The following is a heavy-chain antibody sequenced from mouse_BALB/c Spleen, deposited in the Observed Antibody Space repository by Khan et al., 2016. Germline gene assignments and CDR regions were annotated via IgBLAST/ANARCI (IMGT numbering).Heavy chain of an antibody. Sequence: VQLQQSGPELVKPGASVKISCKASGYTFTDYNMHWVKQSHGKSLEWIGYIYPYNGGTGYNQTFKSKATLTVDNSSSPAYMELRSLTSEDSAVYYCASGGWWYFDVWGAGTTVTVSS. CDR2: IYPYNGGT. J-gene: IGHJ1*01. V-gene: IGHV1S29*02. CDR1: GYTFTDYN. CDR3: ASGGWWYFDV.